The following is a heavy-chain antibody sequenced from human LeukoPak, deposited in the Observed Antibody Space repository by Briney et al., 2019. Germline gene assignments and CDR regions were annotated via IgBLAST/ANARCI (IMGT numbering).Heavy chain of an antibody. CDR2: INHSGST. Sequence: TGGSLRLSCAASGFTFSSYGMHWVRQPPGKGLEWIGEINHSGSTNYNPSLKSRVTISVDTSKNQFSLKLSSVTAADTAVYYCARSESIAVAGTHSYYYGMDVWGQGTTVTVSS. J-gene: IGHJ6*02. D-gene: IGHD6-19*01. CDR3: ARSESIAVAGTHSYYYGMDV. V-gene: IGHV4-34*01. CDR1: GFTFSSYG.